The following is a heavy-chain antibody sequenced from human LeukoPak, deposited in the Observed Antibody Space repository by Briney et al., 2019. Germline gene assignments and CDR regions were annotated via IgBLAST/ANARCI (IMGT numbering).Heavy chain of an antibody. CDR3: AKEGSSDAFDI. V-gene: IGHV3-33*06. J-gene: IGHJ3*02. CDR1: GFTFSSYG. D-gene: IGHD6-6*01. Sequence: GRSLRLSCAASGFTFSSYGMHWVRQAPGKGLEWVAVIWYDGSNKYYADSVKGRFTISRDNSKNTLYLQMNSLRAEDTAVYCCAKEGSSDAFDIWGQGTMVTVSS. CDR2: IWYDGSNK.